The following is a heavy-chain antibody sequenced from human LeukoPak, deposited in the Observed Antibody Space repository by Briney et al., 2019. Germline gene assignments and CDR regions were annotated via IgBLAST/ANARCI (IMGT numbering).Heavy chain of an antibody. CDR3: ARDQYSSGGDAFDI. V-gene: IGHV1-2*02. CDR1: GYTFTGYY. Sequence: ASVKASCKASGYTFTGYYMHWVRQAPGQGLEWMGWINPNSGGTNYAQKFQGRVTMTRDTSISTAYMELSRLRSDDTAVYYCARDQYSSGGDAFDIWGQGTMVTVSS. CDR2: INPNSGGT. D-gene: IGHD6-19*01. J-gene: IGHJ3*02.